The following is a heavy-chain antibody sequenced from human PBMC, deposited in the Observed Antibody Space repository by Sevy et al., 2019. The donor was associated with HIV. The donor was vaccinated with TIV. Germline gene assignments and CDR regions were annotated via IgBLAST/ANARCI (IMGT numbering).Heavy chain of an antibody. CDR2: IFHSGST. V-gene: IGHV4-38-2*01. CDR3: ARAYSSSPPASMDV. Sequence: SETLSLTCAVSGYSISSGYYWGWIRQPPGKGLVWIGSIFHSGSTYYNPSLKSRVTISVDTSKNQFSLKLSSVTAADTAVYYCARAYSSSPPASMDVWGKGTTVTVSS. J-gene: IGHJ6*04. CDR1: GYSISSGYY. D-gene: IGHD6-13*01.